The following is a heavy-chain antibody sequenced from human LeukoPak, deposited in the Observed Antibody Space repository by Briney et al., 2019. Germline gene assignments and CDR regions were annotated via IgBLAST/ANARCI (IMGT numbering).Heavy chain of an antibody. Sequence: GSLRLSCAASGFTVSRNYMSWVRQPPGKGLEWIGSISYSGSTVYDPSLKSRVTIFIDTSKKQFSLKLNSVTAADTALYYCARRIDGYNYNYFDRWGQGTPLTVSS. V-gene: IGHV4-39*01. J-gene: IGHJ4*02. CDR1: GFTVSRNY. D-gene: IGHD5-24*01. CDR3: ARRIDGYNYNYFDR. CDR2: ISYSGST.